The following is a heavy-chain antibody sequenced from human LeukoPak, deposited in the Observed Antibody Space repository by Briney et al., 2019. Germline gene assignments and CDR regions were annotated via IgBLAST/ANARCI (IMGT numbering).Heavy chain of an antibody. V-gene: IGHV4-59*07. CDR1: GGSISNYF. J-gene: IGHJ6*02. CDR3: ARAISYYYGMDV. Sequence: PTDTLSLTCTVSGGSISNYFWSWIPQPPGKGLEWIGYIYCSGNTNYNPSLKSRVTLSVDTSKNQSSLKLSSVTAADTAVYYCARAISYYYGMDVWGQGTTVTVSS. CDR2: IYCSGNT. D-gene: IGHD3-9*01.